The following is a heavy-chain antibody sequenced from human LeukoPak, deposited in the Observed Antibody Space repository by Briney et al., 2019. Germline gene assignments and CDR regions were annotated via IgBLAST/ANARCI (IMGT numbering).Heavy chain of an antibody. CDR2: IYYSGST. D-gene: IGHD3-3*01. J-gene: IGHJ6*03. V-gene: IGHV4-59*11. CDR3: AREVYDFWSGTSTNYCYMDV. CDR1: GGSISSHY. Sequence: KPSETLSLTCTVSGGSISSHYWSWIRQPPGKGLEWIGYIYYSGSTKYNPSLKSRVTISVDTSKYQFSLKLSSVTAADTAVYYCAREVYDFWSGTSTNYCYMDVWGKGTTVTVSS.